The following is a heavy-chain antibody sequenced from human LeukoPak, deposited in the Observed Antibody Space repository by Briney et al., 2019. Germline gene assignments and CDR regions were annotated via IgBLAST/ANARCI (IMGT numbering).Heavy chain of an antibody. Sequence: ASVTVSFKSSGYTFTCYCIHWVRQAPGQGMGWMGWINPNSGGTNYAQKFQGRVTMTRDTSISTAYMELNRLRSDDTAVYYCARFGSNWGFRYFDLWGRGTLVTVSS. CDR2: INPNSGGT. CDR1: GYTFTCYC. D-gene: IGHD7-27*01. J-gene: IGHJ2*01. CDR3: ARFGSNWGFRYFDL. V-gene: IGHV1-2*02.